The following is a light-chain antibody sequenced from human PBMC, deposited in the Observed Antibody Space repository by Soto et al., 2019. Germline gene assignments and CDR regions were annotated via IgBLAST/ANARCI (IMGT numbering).Light chain of an antibody. CDR1: SSNIGGNS. Sequence: QSVLTQPPSVSAAPGQKVTISCSGSSSNIGGNSVSWYQQLPGTAPKLLIYDDNKRPSGIPDRFSGSKSGTSATLGITGFQTGDEADYYCGSWDSSLSADVFGTWTKVTVL. CDR2: DDN. V-gene: IGLV1-51*01. CDR3: GSWDSSLSADV. J-gene: IGLJ1*01.